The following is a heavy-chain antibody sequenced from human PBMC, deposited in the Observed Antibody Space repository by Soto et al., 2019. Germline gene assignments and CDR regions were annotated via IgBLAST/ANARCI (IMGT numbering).Heavy chain of an antibody. CDR1: GFTFSSYG. V-gene: IGHV3-33*01. Sequence: GGSLRLSCAASGFTFSSYGMPWVRQAPGKGLEWVAVIWYDGSNKYYADSVKGRFTISRDNSKNTLYLQMNSLRAEDTAVYYCARDSYTYYYDSSGSQGGYYYYGMDVWGQGTTVTVSS. D-gene: IGHD3-22*01. CDR3: ARDSYTYYYDSSGSQGGYYYYGMDV. J-gene: IGHJ6*02. CDR2: IWYDGSNK.